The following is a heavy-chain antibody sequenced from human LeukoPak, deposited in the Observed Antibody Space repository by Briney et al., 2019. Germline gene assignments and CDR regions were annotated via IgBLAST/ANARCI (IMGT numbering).Heavy chain of an antibody. CDR3: VRHGLGSSWFGFDY. J-gene: IGHJ4*02. CDR1: GYRFTNYW. D-gene: IGHD6-13*01. CDR2: IYPSDSDP. Sequence: GESLKISCKGSGYRFTNYWIGWVRQMPGKGLEWMGIIYPSDSDPRYSPSFQGQVTISADKSISTAYLQWSSLKASDSAMYYCVRHGLGSSWFGFDYWGQGTLVTVSS. V-gene: IGHV5-51*01.